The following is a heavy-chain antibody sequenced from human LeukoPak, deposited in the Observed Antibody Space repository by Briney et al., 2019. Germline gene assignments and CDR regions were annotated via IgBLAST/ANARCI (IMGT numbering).Heavy chain of an antibody. CDR2: ISAYNGNT. CDR1: GYTFSSNG. CDR3: AREGPEPQWFLPLGVDY. D-gene: IGHD3-22*01. V-gene: IGHV1-18*01. J-gene: IGHJ4*02. Sequence: GASVKVSCKASGYTFSSNGISWVRQAPGQGLEWMGWISAYNGNTNYAQKLQGRVTMTTDTSTSTAYMELRSLRSDDTAVYYCAREGPEPQWFLPLGVDYWGQGTLVTVSS.